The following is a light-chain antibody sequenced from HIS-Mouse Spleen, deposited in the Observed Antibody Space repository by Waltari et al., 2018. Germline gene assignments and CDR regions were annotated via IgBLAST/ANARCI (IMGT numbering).Light chain of an antibody. Sequence: QAVLTQPSSLSASPGASASLTCTLRSGINVGTYRIYWYQQKPGSPPQSLLRYKSDSGTQQGPGVPSRVSGSKDASANAGILLISGLQSEDEADYYCMIWHSSAWVFGGGTKLTVL. CDR3: MIWHSSAWV. CDR1: SGINVGTYR. CDR2: YKSDSGT. J-gene: IGLJ3*02. V-gene: IGLV5-45*03.